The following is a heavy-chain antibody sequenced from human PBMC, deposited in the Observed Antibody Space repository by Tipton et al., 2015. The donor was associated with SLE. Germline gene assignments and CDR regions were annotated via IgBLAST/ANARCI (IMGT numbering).Heavy chain of an antibody. V-gene: IGHV4-61*02. J-gene: IGHJ4*02. CDR3: ARDRSSVSD. CDR1: GGSITSGSYY. Sequence: TLSPTCSVSGGSITSGSYYWSWIRQPAGKGLEWIGRIYTTGITNYNPSFKSRVTISVDTSKNEVSLRLTSVTAADTAVYFCARDRSSVSDWGQGALVTVSS. D-gene: IGHD5/OR15-5a*01. CDR2: IYTTGIT.